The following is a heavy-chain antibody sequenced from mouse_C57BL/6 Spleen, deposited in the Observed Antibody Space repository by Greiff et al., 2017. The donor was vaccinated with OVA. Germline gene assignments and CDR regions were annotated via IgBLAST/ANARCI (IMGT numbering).Heavy chain of an antibody. CDR3: ARAITTVVAPDY. Sequence: EVKVEESGGGLVKPGGSLKLSCAASGFTFSDYGMHWVRQAPEKGLEWVAYISSGSSTIYYADTVKGRFTISRDNAKNTLFLQMTRLRSEDTAMYYCARAITTVVAPDYWGQGTTLTVSS. V-gene: IGHV5-17*01. J-gene: IGHJ2*01. CDR2: ISSGSSTI. CDR1: GFTFSDYG. D-gene: IGHD1-1*01.